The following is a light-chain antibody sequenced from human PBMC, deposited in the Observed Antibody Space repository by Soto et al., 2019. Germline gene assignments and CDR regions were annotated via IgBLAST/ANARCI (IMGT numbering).Light chain of an antibody. V-gene: IGKV3-11*01. CDR3: QQRRSSIT. Sequence: EIVLTQSPATLSLSPWERATLSCMASQSVGVFLAWYQQQPGQAPRLLIYDASNRATGIPARFSGSGSGTDFTLTISSLEPEDFGVYYCQQRRSSITFGQGTRLEMK. J-gene: IGKJ5*01. CDR2: DAS. CDR1: QSVGVF.